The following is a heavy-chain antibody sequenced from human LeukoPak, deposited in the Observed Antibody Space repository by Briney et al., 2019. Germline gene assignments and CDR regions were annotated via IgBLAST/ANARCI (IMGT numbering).Heavy chain of an antibody. V-gene: IGHV1-69*13. CDR3: ARSTPDNDFWSGYYRRWFDP. D-gene: IGHD3-3*01. Sequence: SVKVSCKASGGTFSSYAISWVRQAPGQGLEWMGWIIPIFGTANYAQKFQGRVTITADESTSTAYMELSSLRSEDTAVYYCARSTPDNDFWSGYYRRWFDPWGQGTLITVSS. J-gene: IGHJ5*02. CDR1: GGTFSSYA. CDR2: IIPIFGTA.